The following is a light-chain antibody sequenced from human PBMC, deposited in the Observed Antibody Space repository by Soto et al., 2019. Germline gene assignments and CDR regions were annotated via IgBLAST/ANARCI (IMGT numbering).Light chain of an antibody. CDR1: QSVSSGY. CDR2: GAS. Sequence: EIVLTQSPGTLSLSPGERATLSCRASQSVSSGYLAWYQQSPGQAPRLLIHGASSRATGIPDRFSGSGFETDFTLTINRLEPEDFAVYCCQQYDSSPRTFGQGTKVYIK. CDR3: QQYDSSPRT. J-gene: IGKJ1*01. V-gene: IGKV3-20*01.